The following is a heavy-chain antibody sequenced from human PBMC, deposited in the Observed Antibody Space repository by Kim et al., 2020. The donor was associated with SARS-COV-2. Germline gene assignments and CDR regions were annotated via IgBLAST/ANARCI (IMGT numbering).Heavy chain of an antibody. J-gene: IGHJ4*02. CDR3: GSTMVRGVIDY. D-gene: IGHD3-10*01. V-gene: IGHV4-39*01. CDR1: GGSISSSSYY. Sequence: SETLSLTCTASGGSISSSSYYWGWIRQPPGKGLEWIGSIYYSGSTYYNPSLKSRVTISVDTTKNQFSLKLSSVTAADTAVYYCGSTMVRGVIDYWGQGTLVTVSS. CDR2: IYYSGST.